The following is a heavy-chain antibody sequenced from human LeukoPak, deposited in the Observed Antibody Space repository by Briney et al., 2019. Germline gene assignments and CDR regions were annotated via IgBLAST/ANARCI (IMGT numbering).Heavy chain of an antibody. J-gene: IGHJ4*02. V-gene: IGHV4-31*02. CDR2: IYYSGST. CDR3: ARGKILAVAGTVDY. Sequence: SETLSLTWTVSGGSISSGGYYWSWIRQHPGKGLEWIGYIYYSGSTYYNPSLKSRVTISVDTSKNQFSLKLSSVTAADTAVYYCARGKILAVAGTVDYWGQGTLVTVSS. D-gene: IGHD6-19*01. CDR1: GGSISSGGYY.